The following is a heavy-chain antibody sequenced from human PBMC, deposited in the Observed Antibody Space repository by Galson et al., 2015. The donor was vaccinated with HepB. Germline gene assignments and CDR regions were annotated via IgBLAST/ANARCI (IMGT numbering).Heavy chain of an antibody. CDR3: ALSRKLGMNFDY. V-gene: IGHV2-5*01. J-gene: IGHJ4*02. CDR2: IYWNDDK. D-gene: IGHD7-27*01. Sequence: PALVKPTQTLTLTCTFSGFSLRTSGVGVGWIRQPPGKALEWLALIYWNDDKRYSPSLKSRLTITKDTSKNQVVLTMTTMDPVDTGTYYCALSRKLGMNFDYWGQGTLVTVSS. CDR1: GFSLRTSGVG.